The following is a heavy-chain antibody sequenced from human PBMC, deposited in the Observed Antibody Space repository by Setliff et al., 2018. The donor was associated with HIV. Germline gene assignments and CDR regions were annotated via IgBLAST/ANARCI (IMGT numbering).Heavy chain of an antibody. V-gene: IGHV3-21*01. Sequence: GGSLRLSCAAYGFFFNKAWMSWVRQAPGKGLEWVSSISSSSSYIYYADSVKGRFTISRDNAKNSLYLQMNSLRAEDTAVYYCARGVSYLDYWGQGTLVTVSS. D-gene: IGHD3-3*01. CDR3: ARGVSYLDY. CDR1: GFFFNKAW. J-gene: IGHJ4*02. CDR2: ISSSSSYI.